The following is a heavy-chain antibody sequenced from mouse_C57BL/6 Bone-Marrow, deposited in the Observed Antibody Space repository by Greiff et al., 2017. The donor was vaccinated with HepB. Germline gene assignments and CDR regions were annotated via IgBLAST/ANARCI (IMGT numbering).Heavy chain of an antibody. Sequence: VKLQQPGAELVRPGTSVKLSCKASGYTFTSYWMHWVKQRPGQGLEWIGVIDPSDSYTNYNQKFKGKATLTVDTSSSTAYMQLSSLTSEDSAVYYCARWHYYGSSLWYFDVWGTGTTVTVSS. J-gene: IGHJ1*03. CDR3: ARWHYYGSSLWYFDV. CDR1: GYTFTSYW. V-gene: IGHV1-59*01. CDR2: IDPSDSYT. D-gene: IGHD1-1*01.